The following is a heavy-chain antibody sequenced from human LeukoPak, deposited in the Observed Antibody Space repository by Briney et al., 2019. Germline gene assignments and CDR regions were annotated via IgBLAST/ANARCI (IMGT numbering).Heavy chain of an antibody. Sequence: GGSLRLSCVASGFTFTTYWMTWVRQAPGKGLEWVASIKQDGSEKYYVDSVKGRFTISRDNTKNSVYLQMDNLRAEDTAVYNCAREPPTNRDSSNYGNWGQGTLVTVSS. CDR2: IKQDGSEK. V-gene: IGHV3-7*01. CDR3: AREPPTNRDSSNYGN. CDR1: GFTFTTYW. J-gene: IGHJ4*02. D-gene: IGHD4-11*01.